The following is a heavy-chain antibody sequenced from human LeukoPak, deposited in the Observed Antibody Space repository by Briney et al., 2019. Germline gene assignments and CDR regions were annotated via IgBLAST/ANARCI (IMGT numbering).Heavy chain of an antibody. V-gene: IGHV3-23*01. Sequence: GGSLRLSCAASGFTFSSYAMSWVRQAPGKGLEWVSAINGSGGSTYYADSVKGRFTISRDNAKNSLYLQMNSLRAEDTAVYYCASVKTPRWLQYPDYYYMDVWGKGTTVTISS. CDR3: ASVKTPRWLQYPDYYYMDV. J-gene: IGHJ6*03. D-gene: IGHD5-24*01. CDR1: GFTFSSYA. CDR2: INGSGGST.